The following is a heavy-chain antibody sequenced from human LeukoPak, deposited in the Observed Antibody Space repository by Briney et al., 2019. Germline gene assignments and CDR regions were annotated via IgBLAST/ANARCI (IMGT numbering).Heavy chain of an antibody. J-gene: IGHJ4*02. V-gene: IGHV4-39*07. CDR3: ARFPGSVFDY. Sequence: PSETLSLTCTVSGGSISSSSYYWSWIRQPPGKGLEWIGEINHSGSTNYNPSLKSRVTISVDTSKNQFSLKLSSVTAADTAVYYCARFPGSVFDYWGQGTLVTVSS. CDR1: GGSISSSSYY. CDR2: INHSGST. D-gene: IGHD6-19*01.